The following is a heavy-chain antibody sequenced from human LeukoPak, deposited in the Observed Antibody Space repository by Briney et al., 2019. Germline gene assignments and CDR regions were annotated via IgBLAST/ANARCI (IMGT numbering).Heavy chain of an antibody. V-gene: IGHV3-11*04. D-gene: IGHD4-17*01. CDR3: ARVRNYGDFSPFDY. CDR1: GFTFGDYY. CDR2: IVSSGSTM. J-gene: IGHJ4*02. Sequence: GGSLRLSCAASGFTFGDYYMGWMRQAPGKGLEWVSYIVSSGSTMYSADSVKGRFTISRDNAKNSLYLQMNSLRAEDTAVYYCARVRNYGDFSPFDYWGQGTLVTVSS.